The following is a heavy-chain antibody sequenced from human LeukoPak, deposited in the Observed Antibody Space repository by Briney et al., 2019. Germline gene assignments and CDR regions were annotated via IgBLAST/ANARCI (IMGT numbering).Heavy chain of an antibody. D-gene: IGHD6-19*01. CDR1: GFTFSSYS. J-gene: IGHJ5*02. CDR3: ARDSSNSSGWYWLLNWFDP. Sequence: KSGGSLRLSCAASGFTFSSYSMNWVRQAPGKGLEWVSSISSSSSYIYYADSVKGRFTISRDNSKNTLYLQMNSLRAEDTAVYYCARDSSNSSGWYWLLNWFDPWGQGTLVTVSS. V-gene: IGHV3-21*04. CDR2: ISSSSSYI.